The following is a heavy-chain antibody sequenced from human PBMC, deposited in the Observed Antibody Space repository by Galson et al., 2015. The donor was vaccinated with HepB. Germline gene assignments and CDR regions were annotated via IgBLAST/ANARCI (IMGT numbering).Heavy chain of an antibody. D-gene: IGHD1-26*01. V-gene: IGHV3-23*01. CDR3: AREWTVGGRRSRVSYPVMTEY. CDR1: GFSFSSYA. J-gene: IGHJ1*01. CDR2: ITHSGDTT. Sequence: SLRLSCAASGFSFSSYAMSWVRQAPGKGLEWVSSITHSGDTTYYADSVKGRFTLSRDNSKNTLFLQMNSLRAEGTALYYCAREWTVGGRRSRVSYPVMTEY.